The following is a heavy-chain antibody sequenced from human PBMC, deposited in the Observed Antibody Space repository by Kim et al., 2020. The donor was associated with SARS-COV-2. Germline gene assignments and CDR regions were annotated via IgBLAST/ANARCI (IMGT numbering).Heavy chain of an antibody. V-gene: IGHV4-31*03. D-gene: IGHD4-17*01. CDR3: ASGPGSGVVAEGSTVTRWEYFQH. CDR1: GGSISSGGYY. J-gene: IGHJ1*01. CDR2: IYYSGST. Sequence: SETLSLTCTVSGGSISSGGYYWSWIRQHPGKGLEWIGYIYYSGSTYYNPSLKSRVTISVDTSKNQFSLKLSSVTAADTAVYYCASGPGSGVVAEGSTVTRWEYFQHWGQGTLVTVSS.